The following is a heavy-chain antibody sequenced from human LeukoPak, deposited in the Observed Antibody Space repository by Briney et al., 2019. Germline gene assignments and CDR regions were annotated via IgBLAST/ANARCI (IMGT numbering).Heavy chain of an antibody. D-gene: IGHD6-6*01. Sequence: GGSLRLSCAASGFTFSSYAMSWVRQAPGKGLEWVSAISGGGGSTYYADSVKGRFTISRDNSKNTLYLQMNSLRAEDTAVYYCAKDGVFEYSSSGRVDYWGQGTLVTVSS. CDR3: AKDGVFEYSSSGRVDY. V-gene: IGHV3-23*01. CDR1: GFTFSSYA. J-gene: IGHJ4*02. CDR2: ISGGGGST.